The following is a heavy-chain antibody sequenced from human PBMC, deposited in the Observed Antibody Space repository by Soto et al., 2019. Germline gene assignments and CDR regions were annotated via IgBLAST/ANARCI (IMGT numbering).Heavy chain of an antibody. J-gene: IGHJ4*02. D-gene: IGHD5-18*01. CDR2: ISYDGSNK. CDR1: VVTFSGYG. V-gene: IGHV3-30*18. CDR3: AKDSMGDTAMAH. Sequence: PGGSLILSSAASVVTFSGYGRHWIRQAPVKVLEWVAVISYDGSNKYYAASEKGRFNISRDNSKNTLYLQMNSLRAEDTAVYYCAKDSMGDTAMAHWGQGTLVNVSS.